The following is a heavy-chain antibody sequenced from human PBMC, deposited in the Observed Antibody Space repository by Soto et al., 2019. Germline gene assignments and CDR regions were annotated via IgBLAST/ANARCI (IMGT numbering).Heavy chain of an antibody. D-gene: IGHD3-22*01. CDR3: AKTRSSGYYPFDY. CDR1: GFTFSSFA. Sequence: GGSLRLSCAASGFTFSSFAMTWVSQAPGEGLEWVSAISGSGDTTHYAASVKGRFTISRDNSKNTLYLQMNSLRAEDTAAYYRAKTRSSGYYPFDYWGQGTLVTVSS. J-gene: IGHJ4*01. V-gene: IGHV3-23*01. CDR2: ISGSGDTT.